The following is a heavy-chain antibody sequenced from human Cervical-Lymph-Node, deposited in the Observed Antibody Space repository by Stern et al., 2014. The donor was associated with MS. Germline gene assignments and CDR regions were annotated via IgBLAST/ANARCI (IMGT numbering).Heavy chain of an antibody. J-gene: IGHJ3*01. CDR2: IRSNTGNT. CDR1: GFTFSTYS. Sequence: EVQLVQSGGGLVQPGGSLRLSCAASGFTFSTYSMNWVRQAPGKGLEWVSYIRSNTGNTYYADSVKGRFTLSRDNSKNSLYMQMNSLRYEDTAVYYCARLPDLWGQGTMVTVSS. V-gene: IGHV3-48*02. CDR3: ARLPDL.